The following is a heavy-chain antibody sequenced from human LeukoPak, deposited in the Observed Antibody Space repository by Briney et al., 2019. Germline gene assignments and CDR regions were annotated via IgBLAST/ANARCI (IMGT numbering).Heavy chain of an antibody. J-gene: IGHJ4*02. V-gene: IGHV1-2*02. CDR3: ASGVGLAVAGTGSFDY. CDR1: GYTFTGYY. Sequence: ASVKVSCKASGYTFTGYYMHWVRQAPGQGLEWMGWINPNSGGTNYAQKFQGRVTMTRNTSISTAYMELSSLRSEDTAVYYCASGVGLAVAGTGSFDYWGQGTLVTVSS. D-gene: IGHD6-19*01. CDR2: INPNSGGT.